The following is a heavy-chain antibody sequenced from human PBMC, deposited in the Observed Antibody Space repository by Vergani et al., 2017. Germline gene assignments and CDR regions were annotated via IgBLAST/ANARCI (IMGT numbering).Heavy chain of an antibody. D-gene: IGHD6-19*01. Sequence: QLQLQESGPGLVKPSATLSLTCSVSGASIRSRNYYWGWIRQPPGKGLEWIASIYYSGSTYYNPSLKIRVTISVDTSKNQFSLKLSSVTAADTAVYFCARHSTVEWLVKLGWIDPWWQGRLVTVSS. V-gene: IGHV4-39*01. CDR3: ARHSTVEWLVKLGWIDP. CDR2: IYYSGST. CDR1: GASIRSRNYY. J-gene: IGHJ5*02.